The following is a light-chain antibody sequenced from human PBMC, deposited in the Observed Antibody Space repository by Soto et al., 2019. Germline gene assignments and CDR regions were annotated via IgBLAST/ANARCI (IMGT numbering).Light chain of an antibody. J-gene: IGKJ2*01. V-gene: IGKV1-5*03. Sequence: DIQMIRSASTLSASVGDRVTITCRASQSISSWLAWYQQKPGKAPKLLIYKASSLESGVPSRFSGSGSGTEFTLTISSLQPDDFATYYCQQYNSYSPYTFGQGTKLEIK. CDR1: QSISSW. CDR3: QQYNSYSPYT. CDR2: KAS.